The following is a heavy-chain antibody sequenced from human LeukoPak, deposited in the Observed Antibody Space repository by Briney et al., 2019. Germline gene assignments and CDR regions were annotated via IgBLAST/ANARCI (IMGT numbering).Heavy chain of an antibody. J-gene: IGHJ4*02. CDR3: ARQVPAASSSFDY. CDR2: IYYSGST. V-gene: IGHV4-59*01. D-gene: IGHD2-2*01. Sequence: SETLSLTCTVSGGSISSYYWSWIRQPPGKGLECIGYIYYSGSTNYNPSLKSRVTISVDTSKNQFSLKLSSVTAADTAVYYCARQVPAASSSFDYWGQGTLVTVSS. CDR1: GGSISSYY.